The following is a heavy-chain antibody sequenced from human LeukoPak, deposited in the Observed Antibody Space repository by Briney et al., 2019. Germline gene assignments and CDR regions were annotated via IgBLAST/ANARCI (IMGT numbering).Heavy chain of an antibody. J-gene: IGHJ4*02. Sequence: PGGSLRLSCAASGFTFSNYAMNWVRQAPGKGLEWVSYIRSSSSTIYYADSVKGRFTISRVNSKNTLYLQMNSLRAEDTAVYYCARGQAVAGHFDYWGQGTLVTVSS. CDR3: ARGQAVAGHFDY. CDR2: IRSSSSTI. V-gene: IGHV3-48*01. D-gene: IGHD6-19*01. CDR1: GFTFSNYA.